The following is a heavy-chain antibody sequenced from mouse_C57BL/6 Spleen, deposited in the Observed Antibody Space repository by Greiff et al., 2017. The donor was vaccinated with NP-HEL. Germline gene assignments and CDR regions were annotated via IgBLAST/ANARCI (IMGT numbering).Heavy chain of an antibody. CDR2: IDPNSGDT. CDR3: ARNPISYGSTYWYFDV. J-gene: IGHJ1*03. D-gene: IGHD1-1*01. CDR1: GYTFTSYW. Sequence: QVHVKQPGAELVKPGASVKLSCKASGYTFTSYWMHWVKQRPGRGLEWIGRIDPNSGDTKYNEKFKSKATLTVDKPSSTAYMQLSSLTSEDSAVYYCARNPISYGSTYWYFDVWGTGTTVTVSS. V-gene: IGHV1-72*01.